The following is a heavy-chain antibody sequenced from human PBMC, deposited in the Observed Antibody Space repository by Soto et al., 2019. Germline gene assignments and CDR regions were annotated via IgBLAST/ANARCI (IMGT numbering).Heavy chain of an antibody. J-gene: IGHJ3*02. CDR2: TYHSGNT. CDR3: ATWGSTAFDI. Sequence: QLQESGPGLVEPSGTLSLTCAVSRGSVSSSGWWCWVRQAAGKGLEWIGETYHSGNTNYNPSLKSRVTLSVDNSKNQFSLTLTSVTAADTGVYYCATWGSTAFDIWGQGTMVTVSS. CDR1: RGSVSSSGW. V-gene: IGHV4-4*02. D-gene: IGHD3-16*01.